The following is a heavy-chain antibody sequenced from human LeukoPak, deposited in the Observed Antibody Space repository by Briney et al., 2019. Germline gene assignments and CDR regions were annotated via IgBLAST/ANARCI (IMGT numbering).Heavy chain of an antibody. Sequence: GGSLRLSRAASGFTFSTYWMSWVRQAPGKGLEWVANIKQDGNEKYYMDSVKGRFTISRDNSKNTLYLQMNSLRAEDTAVFYCARVLARLYYYDSSAYLENWGQGTLVTVSS. CDR2: IKQDGNEK. CDR1: GFTFSTYW. J-gene: IGHJ4*02. V-gene: IGHV3-7*02. D-gene: IGHD3-22*01. CDR3: ARVLARLYYYDSSAYLEN.